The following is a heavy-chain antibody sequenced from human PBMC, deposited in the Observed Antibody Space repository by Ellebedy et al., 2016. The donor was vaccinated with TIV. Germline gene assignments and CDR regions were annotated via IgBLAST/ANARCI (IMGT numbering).Heavy chain of an antibody. CDR2: IIPIFGTA. J-gene: IGHJ4*02. CDR1: GGTFSSYA. D-gene: IGHD1-26*01. Sequence: SVKVSCXASGGTFSSYAISWVRQAPGQGLEWMGGIIPIFGTANYAQKFQGRVTITADESTSTAYMELSSLRSEDTAVYYCARGPLTYSGSYYSDYWGQGTLVTVSS. CDR3: ARGPLTYSGSYYSDY. V-gene: IGHV1-69*13.